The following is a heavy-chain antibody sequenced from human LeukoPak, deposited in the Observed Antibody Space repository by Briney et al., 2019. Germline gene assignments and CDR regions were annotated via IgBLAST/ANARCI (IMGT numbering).Heavy chain of an antibody. Sequence: PGGSLRLSCAASRYTFDDYAMQTVRQAPGKGLEWVSLISWDGGSTYYADSVKGRFTISRDNSKNSLYLQMNSLRAEDSALYYCAKGTSYYDFWSGYLIAVDYWGQGTLVTVSS. CDR2: ISWDGGST. D-gene: IGHD3-3*01. V-gene: IGHV3-43D*03. CDR1: RYTFDDYA. CDR3: AKGTSYYDFWSGYLIAVDY. J-gene: IGHJ4*02.